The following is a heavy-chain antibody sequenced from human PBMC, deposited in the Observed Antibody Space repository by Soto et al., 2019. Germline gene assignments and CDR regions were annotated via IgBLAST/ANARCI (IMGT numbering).Heavy chain of an antibody. CDR1: GGSISSGGYS. CDR2: IYYSGST. CDR3: ARDFDAAMFDY. V-gene: IGHV4-61*08. Sequence: PSETLSLTCAVSGGSISSGGYSWSWIRQPPGKGLEWIGYIYYSGSTNYNPSLKSRVTISVDTSKNQFSLKLSSVTAADTAVYYCARDFDAAMFDYWGQGTQVTVSS. D-gene: IGHD5-18*01. J-gene: IGHJ4*02.